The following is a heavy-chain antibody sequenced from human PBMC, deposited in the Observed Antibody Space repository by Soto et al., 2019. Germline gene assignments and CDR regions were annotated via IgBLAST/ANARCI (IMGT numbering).Heavy chain of an antibody. CDR2: IIHIFGTA. D-gene: IGHD3-22*01. V-gene: IGHV1-69*13. Sequence: GASVKVSCKASGGTFSSYAISWVRQAPGQGLEWMGGIIHIFGTANYAQKFQGRVTITADESTSTAYMELSSLRSEDTAVYYCARGYDSSGYYFDYWGQGTLVTVSS. CDR1: GGTFSSYA. CDR3: ARGYDSSGYYFDY. J-gene: IGHJ4*02.